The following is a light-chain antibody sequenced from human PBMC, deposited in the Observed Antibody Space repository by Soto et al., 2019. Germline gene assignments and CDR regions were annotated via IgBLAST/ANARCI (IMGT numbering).Light chain of an antibody. V-gene: IGKV3-15*01. CDR2: GPS. CDR1: QSVSYN. J-gene: IGKJ1*01. CDR3: QEYNNWPRT. Sequence: PGERATLSCRASQSVSYNLAWYQQKPGQAPRLLIYGPSTRATGIPARFSGSGSGTEFTLTISSLQSEEFALYYCQEYNNWPRTVGQGNKVDIK.